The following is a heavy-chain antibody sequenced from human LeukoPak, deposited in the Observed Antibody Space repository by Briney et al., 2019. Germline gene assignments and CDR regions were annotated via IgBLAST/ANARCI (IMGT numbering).Heavy chain of an antibody. CDR2: IYYSGRT. V-gene: IGHV4-59*08. CDR1: GGSISSYY. J-gene: IGHJ4*02. CDR3: ARHSGGIAAAGTLDY. Sequence: PSETLSLTCTVSGGSISSYYWSWIRQPPGKGLEWIGYIYYSGRTNYNPSLKSRVTISVDTSKNQFSLKLSSVTAADTAVYYCARHSGGIAAAGTLDYWGQGTLVTVSS. D-gene: IGHD6-13*01.